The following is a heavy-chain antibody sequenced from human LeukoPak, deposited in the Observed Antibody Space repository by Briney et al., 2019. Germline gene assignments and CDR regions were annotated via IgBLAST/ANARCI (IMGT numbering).Heavy chain of an antibody. CDR2: IYPADSDT. CDR3: ARQSRDGSKTRGYYFDY. V-gene: IGHV5-51*01. CDR1: GYIFTHYW. J-gene: IGHJ4*02. D-gene: IGHD3-10*01. Sequence: GASLQISCQVSGYIFTHYWIGWVRQVAGKGLESMGLIYPADSDTTYSPSFQGQVTISADKSISTVYLQWSSLRASDTAMYYCARQSRDGSKTRGYYFDYWGQGTLVTVSS.